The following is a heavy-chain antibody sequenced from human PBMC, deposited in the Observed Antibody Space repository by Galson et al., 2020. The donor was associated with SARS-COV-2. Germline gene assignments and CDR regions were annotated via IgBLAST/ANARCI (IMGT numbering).Heavy chain of an antibody. D-gene: IGHD1-1*01. CDR3: ARGERHIILYYYYYGMDV. V-gene: IGHV3-11*06. CDR1: GFTFSDYY. J-gene: IGHJ6*02. CDR2: ISSSSSYT. Sequence: GGSLRLSCAASGFTFSDYYMSWIRQAPGKGLEWVSYISSSSSYTNYADSVKGRFTISRDNAKNSLYLQMNSRRAEDTAVYYCARGERHIILYYYYYGMDVWGQGTTVTVSS.